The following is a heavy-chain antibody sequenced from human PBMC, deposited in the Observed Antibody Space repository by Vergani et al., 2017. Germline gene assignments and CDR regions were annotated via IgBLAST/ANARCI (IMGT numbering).Heavy chain of an antibody. CDR1: GFPFSTYG. Sequence: QVQLVESGGGVVQPGESLRLSCAASGFPFSTYGMHWVRQAPGKGLEWVAVISYDGTQEYYADSVKGRFTISRDNSKSTLYLQMNSLRTEDTAVYYCATKSCGTPGCQIGYFREWGQGTLVTVSS. V-gene: IGHV3-30*03. J-gene: IGHJ1*01. CDR2: ISYDGTQE. CDR3: ATKSCGTPGCQIGYFRE. D-gene: IGHD1-1*01.